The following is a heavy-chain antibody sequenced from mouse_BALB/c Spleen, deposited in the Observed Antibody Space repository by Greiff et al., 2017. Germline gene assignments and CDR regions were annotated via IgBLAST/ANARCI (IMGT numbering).Heavy chain of an antibody. CDR2: IDPANGNT. Sequence: EVQLVESGAELVKPGASVKLSCTASGFNIKDTYMHWVKQRPEQGLEWIGRIDPANGNTKYDPKFQGKATITADTSSNTAYLQLSSLTSEDTAVYYCARGLPFYAMDYWGQGTSVTVSS. CDR1: GFNIKDTY. CDR3: ARGLPFYAMDY. D-gene: IGHD5-5*01. J-gene: IGHJ4*01. V-gene: IGHV14-3*02.